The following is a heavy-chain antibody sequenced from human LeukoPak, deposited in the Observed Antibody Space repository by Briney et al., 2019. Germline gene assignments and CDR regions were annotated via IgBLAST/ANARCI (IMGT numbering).Heavy chain of an antibody. Sequence: GGSLRLSCAASGFTFSDCAMSWVRQAPGKGLEWASGIRYNGGSTYYADSVTGRFTISRDNSKNTMYLQMNSLRAEDTAVYYCAKDVVAAPSRFDSWGQGTLVTVSS. J-gene: IGHJ4*02. CDR3: AKDVVAAPSRFDS. V-gene: IGHV3-23*01. D-gene: IGHD1-26*01. CDR1: GFTFSDCA. CDR2: IRYNGGST.